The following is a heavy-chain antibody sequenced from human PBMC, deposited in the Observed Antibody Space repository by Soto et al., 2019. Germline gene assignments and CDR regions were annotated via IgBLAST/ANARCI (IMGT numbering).Heavy chain of an antibody. CDR1: GFTVSSNY. J-gene: IGHJ4*02. CDR2: IDSGGNT. Sequence: GGSLRLSCAASGFTVSSNYMTWIRQAPGKGLEWVSIIDSGGNTVYADSVKGRFTLSRDTSRNTLYLQMNSLRAEDTALYYCAREAAVAGTLGDCWAQGTLVTVSS. D-gene: IGHD6-19*01. CDR3: AREAAVAGTLGDC. V-gene: IGHV3-66*01.